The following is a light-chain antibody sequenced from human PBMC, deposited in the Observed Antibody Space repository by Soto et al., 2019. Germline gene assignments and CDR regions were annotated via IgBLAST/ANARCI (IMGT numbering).Light chain of an antibody. Sequence: IVLSKSPSTLSLSQGERATLSCRASQSVSNNYLAWYQQKPGQAPGLLIYGASNRATGIPDRFSGSGSGTDFTLTISRLEPEDFAVYYCQQYGSSPLPCGGGTKVDIK. CDR2: GAS. V-gene: IGKV3-20*01. CDR1: QSVSNNY. CDR3: QQYGSSPLP. J-gene: IGKJ4*01.